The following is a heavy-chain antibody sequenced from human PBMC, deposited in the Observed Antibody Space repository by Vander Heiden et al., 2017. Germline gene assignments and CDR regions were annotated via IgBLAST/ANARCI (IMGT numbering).Heavy chain of an antibody. J-gene: IGHJ5*02. CDR3: ARAPFYYGSSGYYPS. CDR2: MKHNSGDA. D-gene: IGHD3-22*01. V-gene: IGHV1-8*01. Sequence: QVQLVQFGAEVKKPVASVKVSCKASGYTFTRYVIYWVRLAAGQGLEWLGWMKHNSGDAAYALKFQGRITMTRNTSINTAYMQLSSLTSDDTAVYYCARAPFYYGSSGYYPSWGQGTLVTVSS. CDR1: GYTFTRYV.